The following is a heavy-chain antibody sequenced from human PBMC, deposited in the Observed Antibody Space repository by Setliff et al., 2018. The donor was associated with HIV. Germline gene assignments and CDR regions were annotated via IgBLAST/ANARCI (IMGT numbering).Heavy chain of an antibody. Sequence: TLSLTCAVYGGSFSGYYWTWIRQPAGKGLEWIGRIYTIGSTNYNPSLRSRVTISLDRSKNQFSLNLDSVTAADTAVYYCARSSGSYWMNAFDIWGHGTMVTVSS. CDR1: GGSFSGYY. D-gene: IGHD1-26*01. CDR2: IYTIGST. CDR3: ARSSGSYWMNAFDI. J-gene: IGHJ3*02. V-gene: IGHV4-59*10.